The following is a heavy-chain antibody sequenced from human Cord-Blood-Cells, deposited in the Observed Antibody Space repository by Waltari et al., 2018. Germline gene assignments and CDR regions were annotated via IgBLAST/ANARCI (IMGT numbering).Heavy chain of an antibody. D-gene: IGHD6-13*01. J-gene: IGHJ5*02. CDR3: ARDLQGAAAGAGWFDP. CDR1: GFTVSSNY. V-gene: IGHV3-53*02. CDR2: IYSGGST. Sequence: EVQLVETGGGLIQPGGSLRLSCAASGFTVSSNYMSWVRQAPGKGLEWVSVIYSGGSTYYADSVKGRCTISRDNSKNTLYHQMNGLSAEDTAVYYCARDLQGAAAGAGWFDPWGQGTLVTVSS.